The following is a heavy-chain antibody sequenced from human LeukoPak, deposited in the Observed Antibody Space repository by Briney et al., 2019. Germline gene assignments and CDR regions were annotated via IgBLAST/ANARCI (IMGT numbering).Heavy chain of an antibody. Sequence: GGSLRLSCAPSGFTPSSYAMSWVRHAPGKGLEWVSAISGSGGSTYYADSVKGRSTISRDNSKNTLYLQMNSLRPEDMAVYYGAKDRVGIAVALITPIDFWGQGTLVTVSS. J-gene: IGHJ4*02. D-gene: IGHD6-19*01. CDR2: ISGSGGST. CDR1: GFTPSSYA. CDR3: AKDRVGIAVALITPIDF. V-gene: IGHV3-23*01.